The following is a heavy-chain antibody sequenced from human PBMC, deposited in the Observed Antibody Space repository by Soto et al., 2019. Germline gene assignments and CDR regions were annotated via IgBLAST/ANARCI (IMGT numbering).Heavy chain of an antibody. Sequence: GGSLRLSCAASGFTFSSYAMSWVRQAPGKGLEWVSAISGSGGSTYYADSVKGRFTISRDNSKNTLYLQMNSLRAEDTAVYYCARDPPHFDYGDYEHSELRVDYWGQGTLVTVSS. CDR3: ARDPPHFDYGDYEHSELRVDY. D-gene: IGHD4-17*01. CDR2: ISGSGGST. V-gene: IGHV3-23*01. J-gene: IGHJ4*02. CDR1: GFTFSSYA.